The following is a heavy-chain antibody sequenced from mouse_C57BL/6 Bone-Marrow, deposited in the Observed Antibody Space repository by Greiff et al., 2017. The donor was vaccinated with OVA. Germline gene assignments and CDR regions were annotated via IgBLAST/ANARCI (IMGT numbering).Heavy chain of an antibody. V-gene: IGHV14-2*01. CDR1: GFNIKDYY. CDR2: IDPEDGET. D-gene: IGHD1-1*01. CDR3: ARYYGSSDWFAY. Sequence: DVKLQESGAELVKPGASVKLSCTASGFNIKDYYMHWVKQRTEQGLEWIGRIDPEDGETKYAPKFQGKATITADTSSNTAYLQLSSLTSEDTAVYYCARYYGSSDWFAYWGQGTLVTVSA. J-gene: IGHJ3*01.